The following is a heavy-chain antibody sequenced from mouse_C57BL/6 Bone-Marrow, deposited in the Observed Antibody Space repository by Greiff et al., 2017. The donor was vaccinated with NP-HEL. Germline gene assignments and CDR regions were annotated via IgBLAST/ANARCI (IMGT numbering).Heavy chain of an antibody. J-gene: IGHJ3*01. V-gene: IGHV1-80*01. CDR2: IYPGDGDN. CDR3: ARGAY. Sequence: QVQLQQSGAELVKPGASVKISCKASGYAFSSYWMNWVKQRPGKGLEWIGQIYPGDGDNKYNGKFKDKASLTADKSSSPAYMQLSSLTSEDSAVYFCARGAYWGQGTLVTVSA. CDR1: GYAFSSYW.